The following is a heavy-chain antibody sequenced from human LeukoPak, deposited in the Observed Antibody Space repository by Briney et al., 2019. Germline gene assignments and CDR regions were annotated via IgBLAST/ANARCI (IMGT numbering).Heavy chain of an antibody. Sequence: ASVKVPCKASGYTFTSYGISWVRQAPGQGLEWMGWMNPNSGNTAYAQKFQGRVTMTRNTSISTAYMELSGLRSEDTAVYYCARGSILLWFGESYGTWGQGTLVTVSS. CDR3: ARGSILLWFGESYGT. J-gene: IGHJ5*02. CDR1: GYTFTSYG. CDR2: MNPNSGNT. D-gene: IGHD3-10*01. V-gene: IGHV1-8*02.